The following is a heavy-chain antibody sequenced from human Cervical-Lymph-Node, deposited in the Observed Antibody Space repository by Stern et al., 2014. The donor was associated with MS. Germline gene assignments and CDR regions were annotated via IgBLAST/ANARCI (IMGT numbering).Heavy chain of an antibody. D-gene: IGHD7-27*01. J-gene: IGHJ4*02. CDR2: INPSGGST. CDR1: GYPFTSYY. Sequence: QVQLVESGAEVKKPGASGRVSGKASGYPFTSYYMNWGRQAPGQGLEWMGIINPSGGSTSYAQKFQGRVTMTRDTSTSTVYMELSSLRSEDTAVYYCARSDRWGNFDYWGQGTLVTVSS. CDR3: ARSDRWGNFDY. V-gene: IGHV1-46*03.